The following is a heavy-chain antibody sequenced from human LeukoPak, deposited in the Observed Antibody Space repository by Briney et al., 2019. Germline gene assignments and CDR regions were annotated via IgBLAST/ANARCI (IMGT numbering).Heavy chain of an antibody. V-gene: IGHV3-7*01. CDR3: AELGITMIGGV. CDR2: TNEDGSAK. Sequence: GGSLRLSCAASGFIFNNYWMTWVRQAPGRGLEWVANTNEDGSAKYYVGSVKGRFTISRDNSKNTLYLQMNSLRAEDTAVYYCAELGITMIGGVWGKGTTVTISS. CDR1: GFIFNNYW. J-gene: IGHJ6*04. D-gene: IGHD3-10*02.